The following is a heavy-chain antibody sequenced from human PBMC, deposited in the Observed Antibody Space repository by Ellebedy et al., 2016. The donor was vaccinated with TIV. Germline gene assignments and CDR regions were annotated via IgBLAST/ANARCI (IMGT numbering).Heavy chain of an antibody. CDR1: GYTFTSYD. CDR2: MNPNSGNT. D-gene: IGHD3-10*01. V-gene: IGHV1-8*01. J-gene: IGHJ6*02. CDR3: ARGFDGSGSYYYYGMDV. Sequence: AASVKVSCKASGYTFTSYDINWVRQATGQGLEWMGGMNPNSGNTGYAQKFQGRVTMTRNTSISTAYMELSSLRSEDTAVYYCARGFDGSGSYYYYGMDVWGQGTRVTVSS.